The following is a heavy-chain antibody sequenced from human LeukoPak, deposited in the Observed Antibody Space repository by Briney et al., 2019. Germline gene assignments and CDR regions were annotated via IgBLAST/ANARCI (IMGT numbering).Heavy chain of an antibody. Sequence: PGGSLRLSCAASGFTFSSYAMSWVRQAPGTGLEWVSAISGSGGSTYYADSVKGRFTISRDNSKNTLYLQMNSLRAEDTAVYYCAKETKKGKTWIQLWTYFDYWGQGTLVTVSS. D-gene: IGHD5-18*01. CDR3: AKETKKGKTWIQLWTYFDY. J-gene: IGHJ4*02. V-gene: IGHV3-23*01. CDR1: GFTFSSYA. CDR2: ISGSGGST.